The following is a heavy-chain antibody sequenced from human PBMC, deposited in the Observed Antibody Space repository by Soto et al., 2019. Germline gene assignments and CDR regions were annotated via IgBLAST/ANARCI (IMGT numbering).Heavy chain of an antibody. Sequence: GASVKVSCKASGYTFTTYNMHWVRQAPGQGPEWMGGINPNSGTTGHAQKFQGRVTMARNTSTSTAYMELSSLRSEDTAVYYCARGGWDYDFWSGLGYYYYYMDVWGKGTTVTVSS. CDR3: ARGGWDYDFWSGLGYYYYYMDV. V-gene: IGHV1-8*02. D-gene: IGHD3-3*01. J-gene: IGHJ6*03. CDR2: INPNSGTT. CDR1: GYTFTTYN.